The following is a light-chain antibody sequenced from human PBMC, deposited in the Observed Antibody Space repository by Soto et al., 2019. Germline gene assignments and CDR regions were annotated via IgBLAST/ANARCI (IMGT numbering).Light chain of an antibody. CDR3: CSYAGSSTFV. V-gene: IGLV2-23*03. J-gene: IGLJ2*01. CDR2: EGS. CDR1: SNDVGSYNL. Sequence: QSVLTQPASVSGSPGQSITISCTGTSNDVGSYNLVSWYQQHPGKAPKPMIYEGSKRPSGVSNRFSGSKSDNTASLTISGLQAEDEADYYCCSYAGSSTFVFGGGTKLTVL.